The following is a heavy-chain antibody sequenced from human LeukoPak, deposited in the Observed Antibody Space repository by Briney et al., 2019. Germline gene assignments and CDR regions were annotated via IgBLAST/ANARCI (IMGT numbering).Heavy chain of an antibody. Sequence: SVKVSCKASGGTFSSYAISWVRQAPGQGLEWLGRIIPILGIANYAQKFQGRVTITADKSTSTAYMELSSLRSQDTAVYYCARPTLVAQDAFDIWGQGTMVTVSS. CDR2: IIPILGIA. V-gene: IGHV1-69*04. CDR1: GGTFSSYA. J-gene: IGHJ3*02. CDR3: ARPTLVAQDAFDI. D-gene: IGHD2-2*01.